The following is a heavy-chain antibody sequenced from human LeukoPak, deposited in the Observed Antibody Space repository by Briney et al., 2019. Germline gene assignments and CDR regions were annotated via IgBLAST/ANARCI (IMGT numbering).Heavy chain of an antibody. V-gene: IGHV3-48*03. J-gene: IGHJ4*02. CDR1: GFTFSSYD. Sequence: GGSLRLSCATSGFTFSSYDMNWVRQAPGKGLEWVSYISSGVSSIYYADSVKGRFTISRDNAKNSLYLQMNSLRAEDTAVYYCASMGWAAAGDKGGYFDYWGQGTLVTVSS. D-gene: IGHD6-13*01. CDR2: ISSGVSSI. CDR3: ASMGWAAAGDKGGYFDY.